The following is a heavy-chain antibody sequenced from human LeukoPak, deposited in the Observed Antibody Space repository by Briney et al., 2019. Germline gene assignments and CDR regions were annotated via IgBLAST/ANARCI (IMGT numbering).Heavy chain of an antibody. D-gene: IGHD2-2*01. J-gene: IGHJ5*02. CDR1: GFTFSNAW. CDR3: TTAPNIVVAPAATP. V-gene: IGHV3-15*01. Sequence: GGSLRLSCAASGFTFSNAWMSWVRQAPGKGLEWVGRIKSKTDGGTTDYAAPVKGRFTISRDDSKNTLYLQMNSLKTEDTAVYYCTTAPNIVVAPAATPWGQGTLVTVSS. CDR2: IKSKTDGGTT.